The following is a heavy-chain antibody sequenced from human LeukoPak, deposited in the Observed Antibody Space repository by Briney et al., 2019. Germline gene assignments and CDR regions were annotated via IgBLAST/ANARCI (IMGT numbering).Heavy chain of an antibody. Sequence: NPSETLSLTCTVSGGSISSRSYSWGWIRQPPGKGLEWIGTIYYSGSTYYNPSLKSRVTISVDTSKNQFSLKLSSVTAADTAVYYCARPVPIAAAGTVAFDIWGQGTMVTVSS. CDR2: IYYSGST. CDR1: GGSISSRSYS. CDR3: ARPVPIAAAGTVAFDI. V-gene: IGHV4-39*01. J-gene: IGHJ3*02. D-gene: IGHD6-13*01.